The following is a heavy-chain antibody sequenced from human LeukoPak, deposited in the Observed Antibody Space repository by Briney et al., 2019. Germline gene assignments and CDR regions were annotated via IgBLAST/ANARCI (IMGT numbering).Heavy chain of an antibody. D-gene: IGHD3-3*01. J-gene: IGHJ4*02. V-gene: IGHV3-53*01. CDR3: ARFGYDFWSGYHDC. Sequence: PGGSLRLSCAASGFIVSSNYMSWVRQAPGKGLEWVSVIYSAGSTYYADSVKGRFTISRDNSKNTLYLQMNSLRVEDTAVYYCARFGYDFWSGYHDCWGQGTPVTVSS. CDR1: GFIVSSNY. CDR2: IYSAGST.